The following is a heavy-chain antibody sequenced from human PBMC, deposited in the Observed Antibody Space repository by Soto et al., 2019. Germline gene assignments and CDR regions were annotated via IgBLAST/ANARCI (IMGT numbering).Heavy chain of an antibody. V-gene: IGHV1-18*01. CDR3: SLEKYYVCVGGAFDY. Sequence: QVQLVQSGAEVKKPGASVKVSCKTSGYTFINYGFSWVRQAPGQGLEWMGWISVYNDNAHYAQQFQGRGTMTTDTSTSTAYMELRMLTPDATAVYSCSLEKYYVCVGGAFDYLGQGTLVTVSS. CDR1: GYTFINYG. D-gene: IGHD3-10*02. CDR2: ISVYNDNA. J-gene: IGHJ4*02.